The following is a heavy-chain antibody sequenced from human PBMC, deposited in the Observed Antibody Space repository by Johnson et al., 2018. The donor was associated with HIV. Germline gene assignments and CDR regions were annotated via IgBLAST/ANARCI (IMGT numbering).Heavy chain of an antibody. Sequence: QVQLVESGGGVVQPGRSLRLSCAASGFTFSTYGMHWVRQAPGKGLEWVAVMWYDGSNRYYADSVKGRFTISRDNSKNTLYLQMNSLRAEDTAVYYCARDKGRGAFGIWGQGTMVTVSS. J-gene: IGHJ3*02. CDR1: GFTFSTYG. V-gene: IGHV3-33*01. CDR2: MWYDGSNR. D-gene: IGHD3-10*01. CDR3: ARDKGRGAFGI.